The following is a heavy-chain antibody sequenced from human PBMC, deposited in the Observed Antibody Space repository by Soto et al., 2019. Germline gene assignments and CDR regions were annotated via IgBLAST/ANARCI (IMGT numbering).Heavy chain of an antibody. J-gene: IGHJ6*02. Sequence: EVQLVESGGGLVQPGGSLRLSCAASGFTFSSYSMNWVRQAPGKGLEWVSYISSSSSTIYYADSVKGRFTISRDHAKNTLNLQMNSLRAEDTDVYYCGREDCSSTRCYGDYYYGMDVWGQVTTVTVSS. CDR1: GFTFSSYS. CDR3: GREDCSSTRCYGDYYYGMDV. D-gene: IGHD2-2*01. V-gene: IGHV3-48*01. CDR2: ISSSSSTI.